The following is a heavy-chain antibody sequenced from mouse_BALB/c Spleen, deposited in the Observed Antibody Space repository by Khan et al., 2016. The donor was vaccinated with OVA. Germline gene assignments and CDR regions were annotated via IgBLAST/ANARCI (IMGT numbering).Heavy chain of an antibody. J-gene: IGHJ4*01. CDR2: IWSDGST. V-gene: IGHV2-6-1*01. CDR1: GFSLTNYG. Sequence: VKVEESGPGLVAPSQSLSITCTISGFSLTNYGVHWVRQPPGKGLEWLVVIWSDGSTTYNSALKSRLSISTDNSTSPVFLKMNSLQTDDTAMYYCARQPYYHYYVMDYWGQGTSVTVSS. CDR3: ARQPYYHYYVMDY. D-gene: IGHD2-10*01.